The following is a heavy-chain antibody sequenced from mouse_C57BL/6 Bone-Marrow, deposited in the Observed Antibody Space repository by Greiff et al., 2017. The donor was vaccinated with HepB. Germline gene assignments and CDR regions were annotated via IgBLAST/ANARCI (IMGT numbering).Heavy chain of an antibody. V-gene: IGHV14-3*01. D-gene: IGHD1-1*01. Sequence: EVQLQQSVAELVRPGASVKLSCTASGFNIKNTYMHWVKQRPEQGLEWIGRIDPANGNTKYAPKFQGKATITADTSSNTAYLQLSSLTSEDTAIYYCASYYYGSRQRYAMDYWGQGTSVTVSS. J-gene: IGHJ4*01. CDR2: IDPANGNT. CDR1: GFNIKNTY. CDR3: ASYYYGSRQRYAMDY.